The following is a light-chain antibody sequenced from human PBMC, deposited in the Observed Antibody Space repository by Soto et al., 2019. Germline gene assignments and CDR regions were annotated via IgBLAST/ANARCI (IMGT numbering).Light chain of an antibody. J-gene: IGKJ1*01. CDR3: QQYENYWT. Sequence: DIQMTQSPSTLSATAGDRVTITCRASQSISSWLAWYQHKPGKDPKLLIYDDSNLDSGVPSRFSGSGSGTEFSLTISNLQPDDCATYYCQQYENYWTFGQGPKVDIK. CDR1: QSISSW. CDR2: DDS. V-gene: IGKV1-5*01.